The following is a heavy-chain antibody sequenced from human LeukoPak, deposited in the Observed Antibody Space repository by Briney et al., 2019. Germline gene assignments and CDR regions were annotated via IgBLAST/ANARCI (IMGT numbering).Heavy chain of an antibody. CDR1: GFIFGDYN. Sequence: GGSLRLSCAASGFIFGDYNMNWVRQAPGKGLEWVSYISSGGSTIYYADSVKGRFTISRDNARNSLYLQMNGLTDEDTAVYYCARGYSSGWYYFDYWGQGTLVTVSS. J-gene: IGHJ4*02. CDR3: ARGYSSGWYYFDY. V-gene: IGHV3-48*02. D-gene: IGHD6-19*01. CDR2: ISSGGSTI.